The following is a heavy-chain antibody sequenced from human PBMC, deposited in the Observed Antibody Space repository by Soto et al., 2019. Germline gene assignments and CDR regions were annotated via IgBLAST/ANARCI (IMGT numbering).Heavy chain of an antibody. V-gene: IGHV4-59*01. CDR3: ARVGGWLRFEFDI. D-gene: IGHD5-12*01. CDR2: IYYSGST. CDR1: GGSISSYX. Sequence: SETLSLTCTVSGGSISSYXWSWIXQPPGKGLEWIGYIYYSGSTNYNPSLKSRVTISVDTPKNQFSLKLSSVTAADTAVXYCARVGGWLRFEFDIWGQGTMVTVSS. J-gene: IGHJ3*02.